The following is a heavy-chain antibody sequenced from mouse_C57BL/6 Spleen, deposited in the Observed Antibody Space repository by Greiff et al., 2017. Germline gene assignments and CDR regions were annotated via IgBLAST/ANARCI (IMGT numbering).Heavy chain of an antibody. J-gene: IGHJ1*03. D-gene: IGHD2-5*01. CDR2: IYWDDDK. V-gene: IGHV8-12*01. CDR1: GFSLSTSGMG. Sequence: QVTLKASGPGILQSSQTLSLTCSFSGFSLSTSGMGVSWIRQPSGKGLEWLAHIYWDDDKRYNPSLKSRLTISKDTSRNQVFLKITSVDTADTATYYCARSNSNYVGWYFDVWGTGTTVTVSS. CDR3: ARSNSNYVGWYFDV.